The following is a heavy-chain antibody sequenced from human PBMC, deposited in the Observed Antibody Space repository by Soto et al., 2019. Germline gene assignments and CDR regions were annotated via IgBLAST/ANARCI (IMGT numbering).Heavy chain of an antibody. CDR3: ARQGKDGHNQGYGMDV. Sequence: PGASLKISCKGSGDSFNTYWIAWVRQMPGKGLERMGITHPGDSETRYSPSFEGQVTISADKSISTAYLQWSSLKASDTAMYYCARQGKDGHNQGYGMDVWGQGTTVTVSS. J-gene: IGHJ6*02. V-gene: IGHV5-51*01. CDR1: GDSFNTYW. CDR2: THPGDSET.